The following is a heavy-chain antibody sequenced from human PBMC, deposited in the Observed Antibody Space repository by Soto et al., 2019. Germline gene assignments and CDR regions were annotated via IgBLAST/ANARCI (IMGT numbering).Heavy chain of an antibody. CDR3: VGSESFYLDY. D-gene: IGHD3-10*01. CDR2: IWFDGSQS. J-gene: IGHJ4*02. Sequence: GSLXLSCAASGFTFSRYFMHWVRQAPGKGLEWVTVIWFDGSQSHYADSVKGRFTISRDDSKNTLYLQMDSLRAEDTAIYYCVGSESFYLDYWGQGTLVTVSS. CDR1: GFTFSRYF. V-gene: IGHV3-33*08.